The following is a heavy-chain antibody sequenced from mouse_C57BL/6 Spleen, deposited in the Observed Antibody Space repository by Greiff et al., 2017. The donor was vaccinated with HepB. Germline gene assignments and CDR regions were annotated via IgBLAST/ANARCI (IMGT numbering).Heavy chain of an antibody. Sequence: VQLKESGGDLVKPGGSLKLSCAASGFTFSSYGMSWVRQTPDKRLEWVATISSGGSYTYYPDSVKGRFTISRDNAKNTLYLQMSSLKSEDTAMYYCARHPPYSTHAMDYWGQGTSVTVSS. CDR2: ISSGGSYT. V-gene: IGHV5-6*01. CDR1: GFTFSSYG. D-gene: IGHD2-5*01. CDR3: ARHPPYSTHAMDY. J-gene: IGHJ4*01.